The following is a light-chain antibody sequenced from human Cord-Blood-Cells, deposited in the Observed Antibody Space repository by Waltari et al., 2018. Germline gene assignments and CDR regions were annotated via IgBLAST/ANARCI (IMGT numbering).Light chain of an antibody. CDR1: SSDVGSYNL. CDR2: GGS. Sequence: QSALTQPASVSGSPGQSITISCTGTSSDVGSYNLVSWYQQHPGKAPKLMIYGGSKRPSGVSNRFSGSKSDNTASLTISGLQAEDEADYYCCSYAGSSTWVFGGGTKLTVL. J-gene: IGLJ3*02. CDR3: CSYAGSSTWV. V-gene: IGLV2-23*01.